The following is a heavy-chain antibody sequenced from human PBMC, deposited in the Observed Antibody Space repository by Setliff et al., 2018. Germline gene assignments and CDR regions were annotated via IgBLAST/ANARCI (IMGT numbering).Heavy chain of an antibody. D-gene: IGHD2-2*01. V-gene: IGHV3-23*01. CDR1: GFIFTNYA. J-gene: IGHJ6*03. CDR2: ITGSGTT. Sequence: GGSLRLSCTASGFIFTNYAMSWVRQAPGKGLEWVSAITGSGTTYYADSGKGRFTISRDSSKNTRYLQMNSLRAEDTAVYYCARTYCSDTSCYDYYYYMDVWGKGTTVTVSS. CDR3: ARTYCSDTSCYDYYYYMDV.